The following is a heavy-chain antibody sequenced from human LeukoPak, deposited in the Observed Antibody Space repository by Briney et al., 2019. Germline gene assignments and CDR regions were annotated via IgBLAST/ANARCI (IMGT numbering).Heavy chain of an antibody. J-gene: IGHJ4*02. Sequence: SGGSLRLSCAASGFTFTNHGMHWVRQAPGKGLEWVAFIRNVGNNKYHADSVKGRFTISRDNSKSTQYLQMNSLRAEDTAVYYCAKALPVSDSSSWNYWGQGTLVTVSS. CDR3: AKALPVSDSSSWNY. V-gene: IGHV3-30*02. CDR1: GFTFTNHG. D-gene: IGHD6-13*01. CDR2: IRNVGNNK.